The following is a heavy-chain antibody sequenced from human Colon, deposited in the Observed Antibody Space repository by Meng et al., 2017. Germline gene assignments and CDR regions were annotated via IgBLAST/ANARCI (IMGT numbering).Heavy chain of an antibody. CDR2: INAGNGNT. V-gene: IGHV1-3*01. Sequence: ASVKVSCKASGYTFTSYAMHWVRQAPGQRLEWMGWINAGNGNTKYSQKFQGRVTITRDTSASTAYMELSSLRPEDTAVYYCARVWGSDIVVVPAAPSRYFDYWGQGTLVTVSS. CDR1: GYTFTSYA. CDR3: ARVWGSDIVVVPAAPSRYFDY. D-gene: IGHD2-2*01. J-gene: IGHJ4*02.